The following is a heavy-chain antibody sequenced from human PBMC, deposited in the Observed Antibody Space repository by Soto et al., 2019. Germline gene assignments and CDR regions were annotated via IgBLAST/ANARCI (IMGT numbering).Heavy chain of an antibody. CDR2: LQTDGSHP. V-gene: IGHV3-74*01. Sequence: EVHLVASGGGLVQPGGSLRLSCVASGFKFDYYWMHWVRQAPGEGLMWVSRLQTDGSHPDYAASVKGRFTSSRDNGKNTLYLQMNHLRVEETAVYYCGRGGDPDYWGQGTLVTVSS. D-gene: IGHD2-21*02. CDR1: GFKFDYYW. J-gene: IGHJ4*02. CDR3: GRGGDPDY.